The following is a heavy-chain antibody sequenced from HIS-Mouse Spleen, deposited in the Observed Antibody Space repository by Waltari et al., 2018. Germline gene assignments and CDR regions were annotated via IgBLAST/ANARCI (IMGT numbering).Heavy chain of an antibody. CDR3: ARGRYFDL. Sequence: QVQLQQWGAGLLKPSETLSLTCAVYGGSFSGYYWSWIRQTPGKGLEWIGEINHSGRTNYNPSLKSRVTISVDTSKNQFSLKLSSVTAADTAVYYCARGRYFDLWGRGTLVTVSS. V-gene: IGHV4-34*01. CDR2: INHSGRT. CDR1: GGSFSGYY. J-gene: IGHJ2*01.